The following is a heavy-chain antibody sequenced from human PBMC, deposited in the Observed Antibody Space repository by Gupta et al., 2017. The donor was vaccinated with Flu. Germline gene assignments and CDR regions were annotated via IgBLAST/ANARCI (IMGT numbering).Heavy chain of an antibody. CDR2: TYTGGST. V-gene: IGHV3-66*02. CDR3: ARGPNFDT. J-gene: IGHJ3*02. CDR1: GFSVGGNV. Sequence: EQLVESGGGLVQPGGSLTLSCAASGFSVGGNVMGWVRQAPGQGLECVSFTYTGGSTHYADSGKGRFTISRDNSKNTMSLQMNSLRPEDTAVYYCARGPNFDTWGRGTMVTVSS.